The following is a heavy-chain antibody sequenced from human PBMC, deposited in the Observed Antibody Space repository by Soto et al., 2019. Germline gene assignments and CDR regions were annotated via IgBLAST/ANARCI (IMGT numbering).Heavy chain of an antibody. CDR1: GYPVTAYY. J-gene: IGHJ3*02. V-gene: IGHV1-2*02. CDR2: INPATGAA. CDR3: ARGGGVGVAGSAAFDM. Sequence: QLHLVQSGAVVKKPGASVTVSCSASGYPVTAYYMHWVRQAPGRGLEWMGGINPATGAAKYTQTFQGRVPMTRDTSTSTGFMELSGLTSGDTAGFYCARGGGVGVAGSAAFDMWGQGTVVTVSS. D-gene: IGHD3-3*01.